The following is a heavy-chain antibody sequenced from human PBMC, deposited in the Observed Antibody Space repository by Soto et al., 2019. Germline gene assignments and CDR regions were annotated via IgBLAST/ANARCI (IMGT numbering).Heavy chain of an antibody. D-gene: IGHD2-21*02. CDR2: ISSTSTYI. CDR1: EFMFSGYS. Sequence: GGSLRLSCAGSEFMFSGYSVSWVRQAPGKGLEWVSSISSTSTYIYYADSVKGRFTISRDNAKNSLYLQMHGLRAEDTAVYYCAREGVTPFDYWGQGTLVTVSS. V-gene: IGHV3-21*01. J-gene: IGHJ4*02. CDR3: AREGVTPFDY.